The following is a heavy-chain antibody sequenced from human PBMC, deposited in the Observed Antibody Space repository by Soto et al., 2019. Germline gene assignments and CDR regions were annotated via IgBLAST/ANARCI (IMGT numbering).Heavy chain of an antibody. J-gene: IGHJ4*02. D-gene: IGHD2-8*02. CDR2: ISPDGSKT. CDR3: ARGLLEVMVPFDH. Sequence: QVQLVESGGGVVQPGRSLRLSCAASGFNFNSYTFNWVRQAPGKGLEWVAMISPDGSKTNYADALKGRFTISRDNSNNKVFLQMNSLTTKDSAIYFCARGLLEVMVPFDHWGQGTLVTVS. V-gene: IGHV3-30-3*01. CDR1: GFNFNSYT.